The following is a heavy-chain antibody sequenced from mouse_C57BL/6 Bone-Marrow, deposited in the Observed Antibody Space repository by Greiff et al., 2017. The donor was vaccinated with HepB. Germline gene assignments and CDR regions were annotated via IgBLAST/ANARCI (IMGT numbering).Heavy chain of an antibody. J-gene: IGHJ4*01. V-gene: IGHV1-55*01. CDR3: ARNYGSRTGAMDY. CDR1: GYTFTSYW. Sequence: QVQLQQPGAELVKPGASVKVSCKASGYTFTSYWITWVKQRPGQGLEWIGDIYPGSGSTNYNEKFKSKATLTVDTSSSTAYMQLSSLTSEDSAVYYCARNYGSRTGAMDYWGQGTSVTVSS. CDR2: IYPGSGST. D-gene: IGHD1-1*01.